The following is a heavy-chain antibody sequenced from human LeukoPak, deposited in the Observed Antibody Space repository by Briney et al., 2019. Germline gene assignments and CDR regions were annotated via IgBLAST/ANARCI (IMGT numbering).Heavy chain of an antibody. J-gene: IGHJ6*03. Sequence: PGGSLRLSCAASGFIFISYSMNWVRQAPGKGLEWISYINSRSTIIKVAASVKGRIIISIDNGKNSLYLELNSLRAEDTALYYCAREGIGYYIDGWGKGATVIVSS. CDR1: GFIFISYS. CDR2: INSRSTII. V-gene: IGHV3-48*01. CDR3: AREGIGYYIDG. D-gene: IGHD2-15*01.